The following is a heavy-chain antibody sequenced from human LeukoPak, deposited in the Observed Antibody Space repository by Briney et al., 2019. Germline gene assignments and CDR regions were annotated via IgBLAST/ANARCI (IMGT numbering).Heavy chain of an antibody. V-gene: IGHV3-9*01. J-gene: IGHJ4*02. D-gene: IGHD1-26*01. CDR2: ISWNSGSI. Sequence: QPGGSLRLSCAASGFTFSTYAMSWVRQAPGKGLEWVSGISWNSGSIGYADSVKGRFTISRDNAKNSLYLQMNSLRAEDTALYYCAKDISGSPWYYFDYWGQGTLVTVSS. CDR3: AKDISGSPWYYFDY. CDR1: GFTFSTYA.